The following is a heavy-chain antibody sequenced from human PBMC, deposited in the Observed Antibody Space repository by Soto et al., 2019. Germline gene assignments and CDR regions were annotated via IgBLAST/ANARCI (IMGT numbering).Heavy chain of an antibody. Sequence: QLQLQESGPGPVKPSETLSLTCTVSGGSISSSSYYWGWIRQPPGKGLEWIGSIYYSGSTYYNPSLKSRVTISVDTSKNQFSLKLSSVTAADTAVYYCARSYSSSWYESYGMDVWGQGTTVTVSS. CDR3: ARSYSSSWYESYGMDV. CDR1: GGSISSSSYY. CDR2: IYYSGST. D-gene: IGHD6-13*01. V-gene: IGHV4-39*01. J-gene: IGHJ6*02.